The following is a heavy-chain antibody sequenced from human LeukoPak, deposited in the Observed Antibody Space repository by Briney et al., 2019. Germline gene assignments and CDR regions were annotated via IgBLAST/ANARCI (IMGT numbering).Heavy chain of an antibody. Sequence: GGSLRLSCAASGFTFRYYGMSWVRQAPGKGLEWVSSLSGSGSSTHDADSVKGRFTISRDNSKNTLYLQMNSLRAEDTAVYYCAKGRGAAAADGMDAWGQGTTVTVPS. D-gene: IGHD6-25*01. CDR3: AKGRGAAAADGMDA. V-gene: IGHV3-23*01. CDR2: LSGSGSST. J-gene: IGHJ6*02. CDR1: GFTFRYYG.